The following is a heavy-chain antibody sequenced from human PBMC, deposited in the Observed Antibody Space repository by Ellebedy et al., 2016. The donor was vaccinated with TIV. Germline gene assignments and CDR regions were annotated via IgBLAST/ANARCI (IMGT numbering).Heavy chain of an antibody. J-gene: IGHJ5*02. D-gene: IGHD1-26*01. CDR1: GGSISSYY. V-gene: IGHV4-59*01. CDR2: IYYSGST. CDR3: ARDTGGSGINWFDP. Sequence: SETLSLTCTVSGGSISSYYWSWIRQPPGKGLEWIGYIYYSGSTNYNPSLKSRVTISVDTSKNQFSLKLSSVTAADTAVYYCARDTGGSGINWFDPWGQGTLVTVSS.